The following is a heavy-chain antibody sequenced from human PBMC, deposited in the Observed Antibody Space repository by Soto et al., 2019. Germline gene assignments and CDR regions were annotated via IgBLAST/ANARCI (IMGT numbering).Heavy chain of an antibody. V-gene: IGHV4-34*12. J-gene: IGHJ4*02. CDR3: ARPHYDSNTFYYFFDY. CDR1: GGSFSGYF. D-gene: IGHD3-22*01. Sequence: PSETLSLTYAVYGGSFSGYFWSWIRQPPGKGLERIGEIFHGGSTNYSPSLKSRVNISVDTSKNQFSLELSSVTAADTAVYYCARPHYDSNTFYYFFDYWGQGSLVTVCS. CDR2: IFHGGST.